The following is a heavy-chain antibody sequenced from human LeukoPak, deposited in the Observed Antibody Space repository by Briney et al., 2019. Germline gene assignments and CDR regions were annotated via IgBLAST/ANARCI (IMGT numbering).Heavy chain of an antibody. J-gene: IGHJ4*02. CDR2: IRSKAYGGTT. CDR1: GFTFGDYA. Sequence: HPGGSLRLSCTASGFTFGDYAMSWFRQAPGKGLEWVGFIRSKAYGGTTEYAASVKGRFTISRDDSKSIAYLQMNSLKTEDTAVYYCTRPIKLCLSPFSCFEPFDYWGQGTLVTVSS. D-gene: IGHD3-16*01. V-gene: IGHV3-49*03. CDR3: TRPIKLCLSPFSCFEPFDY.